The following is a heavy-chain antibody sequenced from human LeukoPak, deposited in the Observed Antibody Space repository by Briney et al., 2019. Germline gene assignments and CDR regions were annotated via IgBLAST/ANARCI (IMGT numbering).Heavy chain of an antibody. J-gene: IGHJ4*02. CDR2: TNAGNGNT. V-gene: IGHV1-3*01. D-gene: IGHD3-3*01. Sequence: GASVKVSCKASGYTFTSYAMHWVRQAPGQRLEWMGWTNAGNGNTKYSQKFQGRVTITRDTSASTAYMELSSLRSEDTAVYYCARETVYDFWSGYYNQPFDYWGQGTLVTVSS. CDR1: GYTFTSYA. CDR3: ARETVYDFWSGYYNQPFDY.